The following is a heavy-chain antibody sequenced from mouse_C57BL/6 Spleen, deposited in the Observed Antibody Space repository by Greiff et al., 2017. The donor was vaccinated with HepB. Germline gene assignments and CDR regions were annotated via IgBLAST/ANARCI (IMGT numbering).Heavy chain of an antibody. CDR2: IHPNSGST. CDR3: ASLDDYGSSPHWYFDV. J-gene: IGHJ1*03. Sequence: QVQLQQPGAELVKPGASVKLSCKASGYTFTSYWMHWVKQRPGQGLEWIGMIHPNSGSTNYNEKFKSKATLTVDKSSSTAYMQLSSLTSEDSAVYYCASLDDYGSSPHWYFDVWGTGTTVTVSS. CDR1: GYTFTSYW. V-gene: IGHV1-64*01. D-gene: IGHD1-1*01.